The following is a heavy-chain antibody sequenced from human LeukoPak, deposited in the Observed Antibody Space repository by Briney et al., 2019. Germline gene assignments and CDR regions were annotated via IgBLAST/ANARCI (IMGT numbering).Heavy chain of an antibody. D-gene: IGHD3-16*02. CDR3: ARGSTFGGVISDF. CDR2: ITRSSRII. V-gene: IGHV3-48*01. J-gene: IGHJ4*02. CDR1: GFTFSTYG. Sequence: AGGSLRLSCVASGFTFSTYGMSWVRQAPGKGLEWLSFITRSSRIIYYADSVKGRFTISRDNANNSLHLQMNSLRVEDTGIYFCARGSTFGGVISDFWGQGTLVTVSS.